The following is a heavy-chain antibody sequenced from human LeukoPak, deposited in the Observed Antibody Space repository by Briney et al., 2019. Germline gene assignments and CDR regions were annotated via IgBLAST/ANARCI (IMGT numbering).Heavy chain of an antibody. Sequence: EASVKVSCKASGYTFTSYDINWVRQATGQGLEWMGWMNPNSGNTGYAQKFQGRVTMTRNTSISTAYMELSSLRSEDTAVYYCARVKKAAAGPFDYWGQGTLVTVSS. CDR1: GYTFTSYD. CDR2: MNPNSGNT. CDR3: ARVKKAAAGPFDY. J-gene: IGHJ4*02. D-gene: IGHD6-13*01. V-gene: IGHV1-8*01.